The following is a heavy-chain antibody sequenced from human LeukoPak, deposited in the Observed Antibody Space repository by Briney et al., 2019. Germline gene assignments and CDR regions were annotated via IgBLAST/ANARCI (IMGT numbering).Heavy chain of an antibody. V-gene: IGHV1-18*01. J-gene: IGHJ4*02. CDR1: GYTFTSYD. CDR3: ARDLRVTRGPDY. CDR2: ISAYNGNT. Sequence: ASVKVSCKASGYTFTSYDINWVRQAPGQGLEWMGWISAYNGNTNYAQKLQGRVTMTTDTSTSTAYMELRSLRSGDTAVYYCARDLRVTRGPDYWGQGTLVTVSS.